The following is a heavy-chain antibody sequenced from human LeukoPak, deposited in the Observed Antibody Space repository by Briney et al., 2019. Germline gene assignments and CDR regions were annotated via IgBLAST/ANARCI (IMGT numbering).Heavy chain of an antibody. CDR3: ARERDTDPNWFDP. J-gene: IGHJ5*02. Sequence: SETLSLTCTVSGGSIGSSSYYWGWLRQPPGKGLEWIGSIYYSGSTYYNPSLKSRVTISVDTSKNQFSLKLSSVTAADTAVYYCARERDTDPNWFDPWGQGTLVTVSS. CDR1: GGSIGSSSYY. V-gene: IGHV4-39*07. CDR2: IYYSGST.